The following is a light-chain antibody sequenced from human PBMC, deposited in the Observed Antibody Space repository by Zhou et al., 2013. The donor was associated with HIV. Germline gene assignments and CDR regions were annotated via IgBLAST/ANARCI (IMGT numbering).Light chain of an antibody. CDR1: QSVSSSY. Sequence: ETLLTQSPGTLSLSPGEGATLSCRASQSVSSSYLAWYQQKPGQAPRLLIYDASNRATGIPARFSGSGSGTDFTLTISSLEPEDFAVYYCQQRSNWPLTFGGGTKVEIK. CDR2: DAS. J-gene: IGKJ4*01. CDR3: QQRSNWPLT. V-gene: IGKV3D-20*02.